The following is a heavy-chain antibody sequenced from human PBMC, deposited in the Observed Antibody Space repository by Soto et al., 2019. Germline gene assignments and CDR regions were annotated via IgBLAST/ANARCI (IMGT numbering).Heavy chain of an antibody. J-gene: IGHJ4*02. Sequence: EVQLLESGGGLVQPGGSLRLSCAASGFTFSSYAMSWVRQAPGKGLEWVSAISGSGGSTYYADSVKGRFTISRDNSKNTLYLQRNSLRAEDTAVYYCANPSSREWELTHFDYWGQGTLVTVSS. CDR2: ISGSGGST. CDR3: ANPSSREWELTHFDY. D-gene: IGHD1-26*01. CDR1: GFTFSSYA. V-gene: IGHV3-23*01.